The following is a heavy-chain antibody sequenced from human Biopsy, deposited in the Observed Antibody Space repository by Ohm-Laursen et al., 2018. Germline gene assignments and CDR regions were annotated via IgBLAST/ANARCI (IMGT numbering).Heavy chain of an antibody. CDR2: IYYTGST. D-gene: IGHD3-16*01. CDR1: GGSINSYY. V-gene: IGHV4-59*08. J-gene: IGHJ4*02. CDR3: ARRDYRNGFKFGF. Sequence: SDTLSLTCTVSGGSINSYYWSWIRQPPGKGLEWIGYIYYTGSTNYSPSLESRVIMSVDTSKNQFSLRLSSVTAADTAVYYCARRDYRNGFKFGFWGQGTLVTVSS.